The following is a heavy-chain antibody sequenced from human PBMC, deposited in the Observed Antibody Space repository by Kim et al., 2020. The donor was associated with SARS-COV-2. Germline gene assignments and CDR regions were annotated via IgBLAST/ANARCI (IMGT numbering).Heavy chain of an antibody. CDR1: GCTFSSYA. Sequence: GGSLRLSCAASGCTFSSYAMSWVRQAPGKGLEWVSAISGSGGSTYYSDSVKGRFTISRDNSKNTLYLQMNSLRAEDPAVYYCAKDRTSYYDFWSGYDRPRDGMDVWGQGTTVTVSS. D-gene: IGHD3-3*01. V-gene: IGHV3-23*01. CDR3: AKDRTSYYDFWSGYDRPRDGMDV. J-gene: IGHJ6*01. CDR2: ISGSGGST.